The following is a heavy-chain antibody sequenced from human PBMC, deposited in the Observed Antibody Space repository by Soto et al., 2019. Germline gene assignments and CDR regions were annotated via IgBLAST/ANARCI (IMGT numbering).Heavy chain of an antibody. D-gene: IGHD3-22*01. J-gene: IGHJ5*02. Sequence: QVDLVQSGAEVKKPGASVKVSCKASGYTFTTYGITWVRQAPGQGLEWMGWINPHNDNTNYAQNFRGRVSMTTDTTTSTAYMALRSLTSDDTAVYYCARDTQADSSGYYLEWFVPWGQGTLVTVSS. CDR2: INPHNDNT. V-gene: IGHV1-18*01. CDR1: GYTFTTYG. CDR3: ARDTQADSSGYYLEWFVP.